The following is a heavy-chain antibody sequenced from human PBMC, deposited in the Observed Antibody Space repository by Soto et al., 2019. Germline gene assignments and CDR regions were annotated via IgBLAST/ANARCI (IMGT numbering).Heavy chain of an antibody. J-gene: IGHJ3*02. D-gene: IGHD4-17*01. Sequence: SGFTFNSYAMSWVRQAPGKGLEWVSAISGSGGSTYYADSVKGRFTISRDNSKNTLYLQMNSLRAEDTAVYYCAREADDYGDLGAFDIWGQGTMVTVSS. CDR3: AREADDYGDLGAFDI. V-gene: IGHV3-23*01. CDR1: GFTFNSYA. CDR2: ISGSGGST.